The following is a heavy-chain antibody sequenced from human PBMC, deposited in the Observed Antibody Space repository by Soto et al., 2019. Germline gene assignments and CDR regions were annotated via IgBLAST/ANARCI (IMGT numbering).Heavy chain of an antibody. D-gene: IGHD3-10*01. CDR1: GGSISNYY. V-gene: IGHV4-34*01. J-gene: IGHJ6*04. CDR2: INHSGST. Sequence: SDTLSLTCTVSGGSISNYYWSWIGQPPGKGLEWIGEINHSGSTNYNPSLKSRVTISVDTSKNQFSLKLSSVTAADTAVYYCARGRITMVRGSRYYYGMDVWGKGTTVT. CDR3: ARGRITMVRGSRYYYGMDV.